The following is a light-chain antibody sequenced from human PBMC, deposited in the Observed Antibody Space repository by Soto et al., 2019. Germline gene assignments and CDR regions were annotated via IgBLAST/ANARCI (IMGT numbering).Light chain of an antibody. CDR3: QEYNTWPWT. CDR1: QSFRGL. V-gene: IGKV3-15*01. J-gene: IGKJ1*01. CDR2: GAS. Sequence: EVVLTQSPVTLSLSPGERATLSCRASQSFRGLLAWYQQKPGQAPRLLIYGASTRATGIPDRFSGSGSGTEFILTISSLQSEDFAVYYCQEYNTWPWTFGQGTKVDI.